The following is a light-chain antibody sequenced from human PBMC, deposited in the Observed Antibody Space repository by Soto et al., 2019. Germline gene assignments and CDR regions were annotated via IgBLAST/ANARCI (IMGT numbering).Light chain of an antibody. CDR1: GTDAGNSYL. J-gene: IGLJ2*01. CDR3: CSYAGSSTWV. Sequence: QSVLTQPASVSGSPRQSIPLSCTGMGTDAGNSYLVSWYQHLTGKAHKVIIYEGIKRPAAISARFSASNSGGVASLTISGLQAEDEADYYCCSYAGSSTWVFGGRSKVTVL. CDR2: EGI. V-gene: IGLV2-23*01.